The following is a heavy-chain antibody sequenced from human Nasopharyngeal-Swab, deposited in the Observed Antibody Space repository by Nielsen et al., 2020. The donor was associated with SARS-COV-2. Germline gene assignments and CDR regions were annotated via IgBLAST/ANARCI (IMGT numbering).Heavy chain of an antibody. CDR1: GFTFSSYA. CDR2: ISYDGSNK. CDR3: ASNLIQGFDY. D-gene: IGHD2-8*01. V-gene: IGHV3-30-3*01. Sequence: GESLKISCAASGFTFSSYAMHWVRQAPGTGLEWVAVISYDGSNKYYADSVKGRFTISRDNSKNTLYLQMNSLRAEDTAVYYCASNLIQGFDYWGQGTLVTVSS. J-gene: IGHJ4*02.